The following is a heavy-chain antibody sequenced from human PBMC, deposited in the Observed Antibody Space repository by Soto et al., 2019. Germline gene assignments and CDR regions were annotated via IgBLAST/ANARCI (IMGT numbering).Heavy chain of an antibody. D-gene: IGHD6-19*01. V-gene: IGHV4-59*01. CDR3: AREGGGRRIAVAGTQTYYYYYGMDV. CDR2: IYYSGST. CDR1: GGSISSYY. J-gene: IGHJ6*02. Sequence: SETLSLTCTVSGGSISSYYWSWIRQPPGKGLEWIGYIYYSGSTNYNPSLKSRVTISVDTSKNQFSLKLSSVTAADTAVYYCAREGGGRRIAVAGTQTYYYYYGMDVWGQGTTVTVYS.